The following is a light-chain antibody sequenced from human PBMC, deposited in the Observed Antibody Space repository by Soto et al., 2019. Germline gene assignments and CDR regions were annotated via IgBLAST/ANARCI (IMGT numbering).Light chain of an antibody. CDR2: EVT. V-gene: IGLV2-14*01. J-gene: IGLJ2*01. Sequence: QSVLTQPASVSGSPGQSITISCTGTSSDVGAYNYVSWYQHLPGKAPKLMIFEVTHRPSGVSNRFSGSQSGNTASLTISGLQAEDEADYYCSSYTTRSTVVFGGGTKLTVL. CDR1: SSDVGAYNY. CDR3: SSYTTRSTVV.